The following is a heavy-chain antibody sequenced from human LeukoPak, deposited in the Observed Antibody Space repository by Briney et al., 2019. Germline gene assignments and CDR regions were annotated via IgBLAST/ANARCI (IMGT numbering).Heavy chain of an antibody. CDR2: IYTSGST. J-gene: IGHJ4*02. D-gene: IGHD3-22*01. Sequence: SETLSLTCTVSGGSISSGSYYWSWIRQPAGKGLEWIGRIYTSGSTNYNPSLKSRVTISVDTSKNQFSLKLSSVTAADTAVYYCARTGSDYYDSSGHYGAGFYFDYWGQGTLVTVSS. CDR3: ARTGSDYYDSSGHYGAGFYFDY. CDR1: GGSISSGSYY. V-gene: IGHV4-61*02.